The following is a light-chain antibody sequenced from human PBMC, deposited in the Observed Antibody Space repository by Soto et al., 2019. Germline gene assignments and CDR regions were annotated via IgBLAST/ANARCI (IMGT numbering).Light chain of an antibody. V-gene: IGKV3-20*01. J-gene: IGKJ3*01. CDR2: GAS. CDR1: QSVDSRY. Sequence: EIVLTQSPVTLSLSPGERATLSCRASQSVDSRYLAWYQQKPGQAPRLLIYGASSRATAIPDRFSGSGSGTDFSLNISRLEPEDFAVYYCQQYGRSPDLFTFGPGTKVDIK. CDR3: QQYGRSPDLFT.